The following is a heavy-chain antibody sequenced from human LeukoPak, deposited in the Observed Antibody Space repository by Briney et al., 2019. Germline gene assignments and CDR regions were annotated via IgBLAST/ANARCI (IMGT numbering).Heavy chain of an antibody. CDR2: ISGSGDKT. V-gene: IGHV3-23*01. Sequence: GGSLRLSCAAYGFTFSGYAMSWVRQAPGKGLEWVSGISGSGDKTYYLDSVKGRFTISRDNSKKTLYVEMNSLRGEDTAVYYCAKDRTSGFIATFDIWGLGTMVIVST. CDR1: GFTFSGYA. J-gene: IGHJ3*02. D-gene: IGHD1-14*01. CDR3: AKDRTSGFIATFDI.